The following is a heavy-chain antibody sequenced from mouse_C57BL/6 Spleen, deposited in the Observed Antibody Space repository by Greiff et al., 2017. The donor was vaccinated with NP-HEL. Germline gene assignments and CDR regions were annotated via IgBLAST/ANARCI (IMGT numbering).Heavy chain of an antibody. J-gene: IGHJ4*01. CDR3: ASGALYYAYDWYAMDY. CDR1: GYTFTSYW. Sequence: VQLQQSGAELVKPGASVKLSCKASGYTFTSYWMHWVKQRPGQGLEWIGMIHPNSGSTNYNEKFKSKATLTVDKSSSTAYMQLSSLTSEDSAFYYCASGALYYAYDWYAMDYWGQGTSVTVSS. CDR2: IHPNSGST. D-gene: IGHD2-2*01. V-gene: IGHV1-64*01.